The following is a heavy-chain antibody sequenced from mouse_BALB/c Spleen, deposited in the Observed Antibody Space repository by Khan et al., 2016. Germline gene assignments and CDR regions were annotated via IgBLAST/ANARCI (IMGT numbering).Heavy chain of an antibody. J-gene: IGHJ1*01. CDR3: ARKGTYYGYDAFDV. Sequence: EVQLQESGPELVKPGASVKMSCKASGYTFTNYVIHWVKQRPGQGLECIGYVNPYNDGTKYNEKFKGKATLTSDKSSSTAYMELSSLTSEDSAVYYCARKGTYYGYDAFDVWGAGTTVTVSS. CDR2: VNPYNDGT. V-gene: IGHV1S136*01. D-gene: IGHD2-14*01. CDR1: GYTFTNYV.